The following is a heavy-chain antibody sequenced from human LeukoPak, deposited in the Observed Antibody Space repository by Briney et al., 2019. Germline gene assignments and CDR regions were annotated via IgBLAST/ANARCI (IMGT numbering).Heavy chain of an antibody. J-gene: IGHJ4*02. CDR1: TFPFDVYA. Sequence: PGGSLRLSCAASTFPFDVYAMSWVRQATGKGLEWVSSITSSGGATYYADSVKGRFTISRDNSRDTLYLQMKRLRAEDTAIYFCVRDRPNYYGSDGHYYRRNGDYWGQGTLVTVSS. CDR2: ITSSGGAT. CDR3: VRDRPNYYGSDGHYYRRNGDY. V-gene: IGHV3-23*01. D-gene: IGHD3-22*01.